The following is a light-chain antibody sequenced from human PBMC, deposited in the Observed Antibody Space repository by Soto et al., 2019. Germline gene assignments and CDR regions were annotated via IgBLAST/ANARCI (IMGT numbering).Light chain of an antibody. Sequence: QSVLTQPASVSGSPGQSITISCTGTSSDVGNYNLVSWYQQHPGKAPKLVIYDDYKRPSGVSNRFSGSKSGNTASLTISGLQAEDEADYHCCSYAGSSTYVLFGGGTQLTVL. V-gene: IGLV2-23*01. J-gene: IGLJ2*01. CDR3: CSYAGSSTYVL. CDR1: SSDVGNYNL. CDR2: DDY.